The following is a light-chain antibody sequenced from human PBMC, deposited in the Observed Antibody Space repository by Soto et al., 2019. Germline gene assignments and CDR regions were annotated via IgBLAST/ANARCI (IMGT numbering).Light chain of an antibody. CDR3: HQYASSERRT. V-gene: IGKV3-20*01. J-gene: IGKJ4*01. CDR1: QSVSSN. Sequence: EREMTQYPATLSVSPGERATLSCRASQSVSSNLAWYQQKPGQAPRLLIYGASTRATGIPDRLSGSGSGTHFTLTISRLGPGDLAVYYFHQYASSERRTFAGGTKVDIK. CDR2: GAS.